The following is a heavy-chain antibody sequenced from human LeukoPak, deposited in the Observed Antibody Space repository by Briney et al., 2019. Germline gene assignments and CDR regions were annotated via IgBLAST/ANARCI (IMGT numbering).Heavy chain of an antibody. D-gene: IGHD6-19*01. V-gene: IGHV4-59*08. CDR3: ARPAVAASGDYYYMDV. CDR2: IYYSGST. J-gene: IGHJ6*03. CDR1: GVSISSYY. Sequence: PSETLSLTCTVCGVSISSYYWSWIRQPPGKGLEWIGYIYYSGSTNYNPSLKSRVTISVDTSKNQFSLKLSSVTAADTAVYYCARPAVAASGDYYYMDVWGKGTTVTVSS.